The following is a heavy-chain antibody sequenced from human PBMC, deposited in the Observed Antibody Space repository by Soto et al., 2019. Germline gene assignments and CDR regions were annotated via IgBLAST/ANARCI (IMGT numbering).Heavy chain of an antibody. CDR2: INSDGSST. J-gene: IGHJ3*02. CDR3: ARGHYYDSSGYKKGGAFDI. V-gene: IGHV3-74*01. Sequence: GESLSLSCAASGFNFSSYWTHWVRQAPGKGLVWVSRINSDGSSTSYADSVKGRFTISRDNAKNTLYLQMNSLRAEDTAVYYCARGHYYDSSGYKKGGAFDIWGQGTMVTVS. D-gene: IGHD3-22*01. CDR1: GFNFSSYW.